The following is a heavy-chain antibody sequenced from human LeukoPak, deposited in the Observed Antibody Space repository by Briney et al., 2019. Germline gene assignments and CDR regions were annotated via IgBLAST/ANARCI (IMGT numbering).Heavy chain of an antibody. CDR1: GYSFTSYW. J-gene: IGHJ6*03. CDR3: ARHETYYYGSGSYLSYCYYYMDV. CDR2: IYPGDSDT. D-gene: IGHD3-10*01. V-gene: IGHV5-51*01. Sequence: GESLKISCKGSGYSFTSYWIGWVRQMPGKGLERMGIIYPGDSDTRYSPSFQGQVTISADKSISTAYLQWSSLKASDTAMYYCARHETYYYGSGSYLSYCYYYMDVWGKGTTVTVSS.